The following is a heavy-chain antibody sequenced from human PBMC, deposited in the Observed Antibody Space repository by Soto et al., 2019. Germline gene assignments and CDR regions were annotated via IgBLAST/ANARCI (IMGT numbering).Heavy chain of an antibody. D-gene: IGHD2-2*01. Sequence: GSLRLSCAASGFTFSSYAMSWVRQPPGTGLEWIGEINHSGSTNYNPSLKSRVTISVDTSKNQFSLKLTSVTAADTAVYYCARLGEYYQSLDPWGPGTLVTVSS. CDR2: INHSGST. V-gene: IGHV4-34*01. J-gene: IGHJ5*02. CDR1: GFTFSSYA. CDR3: ARLGEYYQSLDP.